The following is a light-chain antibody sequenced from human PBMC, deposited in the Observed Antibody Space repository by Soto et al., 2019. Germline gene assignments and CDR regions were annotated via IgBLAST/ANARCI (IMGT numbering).Light chain of an antibody. CDR3: QQYGRSPRT. CDR2: GAS. V-gene: IGKV3-20*01. J-gene: IGKJ1*01. CDR1: QSVSSSY. Sequence: EIVLTQSPGTLSLFPGERATLSCRASQSVSSSYLAWYQQEPGQAPRLLIYGASSRATGIPDRFSGSGSGTDFTLTISRLEPEDFAVYLCQQYGRSPRTFGQGTKVDIK.